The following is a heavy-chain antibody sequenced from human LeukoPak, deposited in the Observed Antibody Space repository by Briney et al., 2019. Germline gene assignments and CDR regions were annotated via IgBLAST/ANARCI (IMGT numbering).Heavy chain of an antibody. CDR1: GGSINNNY. V-gene: IGHV4-4*07. CDR2: IYTTGST. Sequence: PSETLSLTCTVSGGSINNNYWTWIRQPAGKGLEWIGRIYTTGSTNYNPSLKSRVTLSVDTSKNQFSLKLSSVTAADTAVYYCARGPPTFGVVNHFDYWGQGTLVTVSS. CDR3: ARGPPTFGVVNHFDY. J-gene: IGHJ4*02. D-gene: IGHD3-3*01.